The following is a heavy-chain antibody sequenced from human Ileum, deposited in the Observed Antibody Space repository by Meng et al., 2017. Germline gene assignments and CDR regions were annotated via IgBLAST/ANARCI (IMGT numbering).Heavy chain of an antibody. CDR1: GFTFTGTW. J-gene: IGHJ4*02. V-gene: IGHV3-74*03. Sequence: EVRLVEAGGGLVEPGGYLRLSCAVSGFTFTGTWMHWVRQAPGKGLAWVARINGDGGYTEYADSVRARFTISRDNAKNTLYLQMNSLRAEDTAVYFCAKDWGGVGALDYWGQGSLVTVSS. D-gene: IGHD1-26*01. CDR3: AKDWGGVGALDY. CDR2: INGDGGYT.